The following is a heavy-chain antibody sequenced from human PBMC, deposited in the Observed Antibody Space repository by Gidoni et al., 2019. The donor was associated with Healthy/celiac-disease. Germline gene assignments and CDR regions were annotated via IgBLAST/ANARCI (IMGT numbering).Heavy chain of an antibody. CDR2: INSDGSST. Sequence: EVQLVESGGGLVQPGGSLRLSCAASGFTFSSYWMHWVRQAPGKGLVWVSRINSDGSSTSYADSVKGRFTISRDNAKNTLYLQMNSLRAEDTAVYYCARDWASSSQQLGIRGWYYYYGMDVWGQGTTVTVSS. V-gene: IGHV3-74*01. D-gene: IGHD7-27*01. CDR1: GFTFSSYW. CDR3: ARDWASSSQQLGIRGWYYYYGMDV. J-gene: IGHJ6*02.